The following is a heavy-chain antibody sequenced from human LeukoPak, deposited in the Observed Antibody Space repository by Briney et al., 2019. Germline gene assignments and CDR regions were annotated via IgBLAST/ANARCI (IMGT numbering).Heavy chain of an antibody. CDR3: ARGGSDIVVVVAATANWFDP. CDR2: GST. Sequence: GSTNYNPSLKSRVTISVDTSKNQFSLKLSSVTAADTAVYYCARGGSDIVVVVAATANWFDPWGQGTLVTVSS. D-gene: IGHD2-15*01. J-gene: IGHJ5*02. V-gene: IGHV4-34*01.